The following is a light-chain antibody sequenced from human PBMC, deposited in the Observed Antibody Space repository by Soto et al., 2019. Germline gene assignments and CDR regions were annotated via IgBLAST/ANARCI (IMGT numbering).Light chain of an antibody. V-gene: IGLV2-14*01. J-gene: IGLJ1*01. CDR1: SSDVGGYNY. CDR3: SSYTSSSTSPYF. Sequence: QSALTQPASVSGSPGQSITISCTGTSSDVGGYNYVSWYQQHPGKAPKLMIYDVSNRPSGVSNRFSGSKSGNTASLTISGLQAEDEADYYCSSYTSSSTSPYFFGTGTKVTVL. CDR2: DVS.